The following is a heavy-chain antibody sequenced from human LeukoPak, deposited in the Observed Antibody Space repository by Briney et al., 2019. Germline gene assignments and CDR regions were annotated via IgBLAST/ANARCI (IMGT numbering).Heavy chain of an antibody. CDR2: IIPIFGTA. CDR3: ARGGSNWNDSPYYGMDV. D-gene: IGHD1-1*01. V-gene: IGHV1-69*05. J-gene: IGHJ6*02. CDR1: GGTFSSYA. Sequence: SVKVSCKASGGTFSSYAISWVRQAPGQGLEWMGGIIPIFGTANYAQKFQGRVTITTDESTSTAYMELSSLRSEDTAVYYCARGGSNWNDSPYYGMDVWGQGTTVTVSS.